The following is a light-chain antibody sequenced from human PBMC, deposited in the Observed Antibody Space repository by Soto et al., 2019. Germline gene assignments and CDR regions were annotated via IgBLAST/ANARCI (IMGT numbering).Light chain of an antibody. V-gene: IGLV2-14*01. CDR3: SSYTSSSTRA. Sequence: QSALTQPASASGSPGQSITISCTGTSSDVGGYNYVSWYQQHPGKAPKLMIYEVSNRPSGVSNRFSGSKSGNTASLTISGLQAEDEADYYCSSYTSSSTRAFGGGTKLTVL. CDR2: EVS. J-gene: IGLJ3*02. CDR1: SSDVGGYNY.